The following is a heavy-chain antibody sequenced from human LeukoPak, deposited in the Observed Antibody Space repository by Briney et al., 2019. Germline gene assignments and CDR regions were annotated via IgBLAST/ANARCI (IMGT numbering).Heavy chain of an antibody. V-gene: IGHV4-4*07. CDR2: IYTSGST. J-gene: IGHJ5*02. D-gene: IGHD2-2*01. CDR3: ARDQDPCGAAASALGWFDP. CDR1: GGSISSYY. Sequence: PSETLSLTCTVSGGSISSYYWSWIRQPAGKGLEWIGRIYTSGSTNYNPSLKSRVTMSVDTSKNQFSLKLSSVTAADTAVYYCARDQDPCGAAASALGWFDPWGQGTLVTVSS.